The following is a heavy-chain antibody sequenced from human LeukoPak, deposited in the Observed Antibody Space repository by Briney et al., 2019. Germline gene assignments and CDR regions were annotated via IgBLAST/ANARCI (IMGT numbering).Heavy chain of an antibody. D-gene: IGHD3-16*01. V-gene: IGHV3-48*03. J-gene: IGHJ4*02. CDR3: AKGASLFPYYFHY. CDR1: GFTFSSYE. Sequence: GGSLRLSCAASGFTFSSYEMNWVRQALGKGLEWVSYISSSGSTIYYADSVKGRFTISRDNAKNPLYLQMNSLRAEDTAVYYCAKGASLFPYYFHYWGQGTLVTVSS. CDR2: ISSSGSTI.